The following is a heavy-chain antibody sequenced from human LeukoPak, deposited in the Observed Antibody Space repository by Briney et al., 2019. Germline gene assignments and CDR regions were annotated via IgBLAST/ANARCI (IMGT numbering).Heavy chain of an antibody. CDR3: ARGPNGVNYFDY. V-gene: IGHV4-4*07. Sequence: KTSETLSLTCTVSGGSIGSYYWSWIRQPAGKGLEWIGRIYTSGSTNYNPSLKSRVSMSVDTSKNQFSLKLSSVTAADTAVYYCARGPNGVNYFDYWGQGTLVTVSS. J-gene: IGHJ4*02. CDR1: GGSIGSYY. CDR2: IYTSGST. D-gene: IGHD3-10*01.